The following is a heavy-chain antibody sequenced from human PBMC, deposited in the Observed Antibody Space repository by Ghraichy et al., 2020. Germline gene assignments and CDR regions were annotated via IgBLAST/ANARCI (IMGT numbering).Heavy chain of an antibody. CDR1: GFTFTDYA. CDR2: ITRSGGMT. D-gene: IGHD4-17*01. J-gene: IGHJ4*02. Sequence: GGSLRLSCVVSGFTFTDYAMSWVRQAPGKGLEWVAAITRSGGMTYYADSVKGRFTISRDNSKKTVFLQMQSLRAEDTAIYYCAKDGLNSNYDYGDYGENLPDYFDHWGQGTLVTVSS. V-gene: IGHV3-23*01. CDR3: AKDGLNSNYDYGDYGENLPDYFDH.